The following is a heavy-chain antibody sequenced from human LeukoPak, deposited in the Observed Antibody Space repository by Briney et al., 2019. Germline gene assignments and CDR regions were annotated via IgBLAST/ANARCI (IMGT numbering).Heavy chain of an antibody. CDR2: ISTYNGNA. Sequence: ASVKVSCKTSGYIFTQYGISWVRQAPGQGLEWMAWISTYNGNADYAQKFQGRASMTTDTSTSTAYMELRSLRSDDTAVYYCARRTGYNFYYLDVRGQGTMVTVSS. D-gene: IGHD3/OR15-3a*01. J-gene: IGHJ3*01. V-gene: IGHV1-18*01. CDR3: ARRTGYNFYYLDV. CDR1: GYIFTQYG.